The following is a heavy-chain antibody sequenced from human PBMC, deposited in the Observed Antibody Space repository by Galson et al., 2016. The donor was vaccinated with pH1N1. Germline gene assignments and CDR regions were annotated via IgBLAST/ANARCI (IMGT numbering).Heavy chain of an antibody. Sequence: QSGAEVKKPGESLKISCKGSGYSFSSSWIGWVRQVPGKGLEWMGIIYLGGSHIRYSPSFQGQVTISADKSINIVYLQWSSLQASDTAIYYCARQNDYGDYRGDAFDIWGQGTMVIVSS. CDR2: IYLGGSHI. V-gene: IGHV5-51*01. J-gene: IGHJ3*02. D-gene: IGHD4-17*01. CDR1: GYSFSSSW. CDR3: ARQNDYGDYRGDAFDI.